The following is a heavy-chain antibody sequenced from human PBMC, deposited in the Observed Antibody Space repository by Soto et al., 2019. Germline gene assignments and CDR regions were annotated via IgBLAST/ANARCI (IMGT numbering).Heavy chain of an antibody. CDR3: ARGGGPGVPAATPAY. CDR1: GYTFTSYY. J-gene: IGHJ4*02. V-gene: IGHV1-46*01. D-gene: IGHD2-2*01. Sequence: SVKVSCKASGYTFTSYYMHWVRQAPGQGLEWMGIINPSGGSTSYAQKFQGRVTMTRDTPTSTVYMELSSLRSEDTAVYYCARGGGPGVPAATPAYWGQGTLVTVSS. CDR2: INPSGGST.